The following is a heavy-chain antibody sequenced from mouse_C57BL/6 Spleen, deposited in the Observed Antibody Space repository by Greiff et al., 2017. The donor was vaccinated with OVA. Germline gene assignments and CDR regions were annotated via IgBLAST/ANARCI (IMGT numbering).Heavy chain of an antibody. V-gene: IGHV1-76*01. D-gene: IGHD2-3*01. CDR1: GYAFTDYC. CDR2: IYPGSGDT. Sequence: VQLQQSGAELVRPGASVKLSCKASGYAFTDYCMNWVKQRPGQGLEWIARIYPGSGDTHYNGKFKGKATLTAEKSSSTAYMQLRSLAYEDAAVYFCARDGCSYFDYWGQGTTVTVSS. J-gene: IGHJ2*01. CDR3: ARDGCSYFDY.